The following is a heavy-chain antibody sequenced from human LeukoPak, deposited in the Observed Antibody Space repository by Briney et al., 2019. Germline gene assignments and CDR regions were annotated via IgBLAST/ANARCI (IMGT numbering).Heavy chain of an antibody. V-gene: IGHV4-30-4*01. CDR2: IYYSGST. D-gene: IGHD3-9*01. J-gene: IGHJ4*02. Sequence: SETLSLTCTVSGGSISSGDYYWSWIRQPPGKGLEWIGYIYYSGSTYYNPSLKSRVTISVDTSKNQFSLKLSSVTAADTAVYYCARDNQDILTGFDYWGQGTLVTASS. CDR1: GGSISSGDYY. CDR3: ARDNQDILTGFDY.